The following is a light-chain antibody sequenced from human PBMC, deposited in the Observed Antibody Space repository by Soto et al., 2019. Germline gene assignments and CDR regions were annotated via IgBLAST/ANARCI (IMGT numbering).Light chain of an antibody. CDR1: SGLVSTSHY. CDR3: ALYVGSGIRV. V-gene: IGLV8-61*01. J-gene: IGLJ3*02. Sequence: QTVVTHEPSFSVSPGGTVTLTCALSSGLVSTSHYPTWFQQIPGQPPRALIYNTDRRSSGVPDRFSGSILGNKAALTITGAQADDDSDYYCALYVGSGIRVFGGGTKLTVL. CDR2: NTD.